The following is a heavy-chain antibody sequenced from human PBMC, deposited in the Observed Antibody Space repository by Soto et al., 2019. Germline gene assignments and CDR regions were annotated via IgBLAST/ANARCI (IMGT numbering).Heavy chain of an antibody. Sequence: TLSLTCAVYGGSFSGYYWSWIRQPPGKGLEWIGEINHSGSTNYNPSLKSRVTISVDTSKNQFSLKLSSVTAADTAVYYCARPLATVAYNWFDPWGQGTLVTVSS. CDR2: INHSGST. D-gene: IGHD4-17*01. V-gene: IGHV4-34*01. CDR3: ARPLATVAYNWFDP. CDR1: GGSFSGYY. J-gene: IGHJ5*02.